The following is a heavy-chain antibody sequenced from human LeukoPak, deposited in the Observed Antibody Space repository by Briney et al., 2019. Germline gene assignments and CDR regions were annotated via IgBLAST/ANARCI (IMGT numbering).Heavy chain of an antibody. CDR2: ISWDGGIT. Sequence: GGSLRLSCAASGFTFDDYAMHWVRQAPGKGLEWVSLISWDGGITYYADSVKGRFTISRDNSEKSLYLQMNSLRAEDTALYYCAKDSAAGYCSSASCYGWYFDLWGRGTLVTVSS. CDR1: GFTFDDYA. V-gene: IGHV3-43D*03. J-gene: IGHJ2*01. CDR3: AKDSAAGYCSSASCYGWYFDL. D-gene: IGHD2-2*01.